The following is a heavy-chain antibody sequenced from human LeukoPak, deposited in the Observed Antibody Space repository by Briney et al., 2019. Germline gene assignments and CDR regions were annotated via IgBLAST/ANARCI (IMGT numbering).Heavy chain of an antibody. CDR2: IIPIFGAA. CDR1: GGTFSSYA. J-gene: IGHJ6*04. V-gene: IGHV1-69*13. Sequence: SVKVSCKASGGTFSSYAISWVRQAPGQGLGWMGGIIPIFGAANYAQKFQGRVTITADESTSTAYMELRSLRAEDPAVYYWAREIPRLRYFDWCPKGPGMDVWGKGTTVTGSS. D-gene: IGHD3-9*01. CDR3: AREIPRLRYFDWCPKGPGMDV.